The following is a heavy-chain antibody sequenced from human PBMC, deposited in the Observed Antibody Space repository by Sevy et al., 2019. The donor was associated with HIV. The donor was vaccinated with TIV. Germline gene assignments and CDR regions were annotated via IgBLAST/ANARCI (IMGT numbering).Heavy chain of an antibody. CDR3: ARHDYCSSNSCYKRQGWFDP. V-gene: IGHV3-48*03. CDR2: ISSSGSTI. D-gene: IGHD2-2*01. Sequence: GGSLRLSCAASGFTFSSYEMNWVRQAPGKGLEWVSYISSSGSTIDYADSVKGRFTIYRDKAKNSLYLQMNSLRAEDTAVYYCARHDYCSSNSCYKRQGWFDPWGQGTLVTVSS. J-gene: IGHJ5*02. CDR1: GFTFSSYE.